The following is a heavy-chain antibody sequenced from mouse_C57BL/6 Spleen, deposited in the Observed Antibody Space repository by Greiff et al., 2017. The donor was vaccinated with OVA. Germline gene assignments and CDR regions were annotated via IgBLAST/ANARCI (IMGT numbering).Heavy chain of an antibody. J-gene: IGHJ3*01. Sequence: VNVVESGPGLVAPSQSLSITCTVSGFSLTSYGVSWVRQPPGKGLEWLGVIWGDGSTNYHSALISRLSISKDNSKSQVFLKLNSLQTDDTATYYCAKEDRFDYDGGFAYWGQGTLVTVSA. D-gene: IGHD2-4*01. CDR2: IWGDGST. CDR3: AKEDRFDYDGGFAY. V-gene: IGHV2-3*01. CDR1: GFSLTSYG.